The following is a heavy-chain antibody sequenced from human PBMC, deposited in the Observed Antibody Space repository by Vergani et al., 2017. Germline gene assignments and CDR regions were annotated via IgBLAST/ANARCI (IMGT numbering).Heavy chain of an antibody. D-gene: IGHD5-24*01. J-gene: IGHJ5*02. V-gene: IGHV3-9*03. Sequence: EVQLVESGGGLVQPGRSLRLSCAASGFTFEDYAMPWVRQAPGKGLEWVSGINWNSGTIDYADSVKGRFTISRDNAKNSLYLKMNSLRDEDMALYYCAKDMGRMATSPGAWGQGTLVTVSS. CDR3: AKDMGRMATSPGA. CDR2: INWNSGTI. CDR1: GFTFEDYA.